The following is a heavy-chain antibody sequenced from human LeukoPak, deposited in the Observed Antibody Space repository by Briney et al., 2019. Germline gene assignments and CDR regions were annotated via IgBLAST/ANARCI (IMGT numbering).Heavy chain of an antibody. Sequence: VASVKVSCKASGYTFTSYGISWVRQAPGQGLEWMGWISAYNGNTNYAQKLQGRVTMTTDTSTSTAYMELRSLRSDDTAVYYCARDRAQLNGPLRFLEWLSYWGQGTLVTVSS. J-gene: IGHJ4*02. CDR2: ISAYNGNT. V-gene: IGHV1-18*01. CDR3: ARDRAQLNGPLRFLEWLSY. D-gene: IGHD3-3*01. CDR1: GYTFTSYG.